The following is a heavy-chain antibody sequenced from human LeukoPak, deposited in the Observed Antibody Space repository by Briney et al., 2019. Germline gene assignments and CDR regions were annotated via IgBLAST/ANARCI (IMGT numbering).Heavy chain of an antibody. J-gene: IGHJ3*02. D-gene: IGHD3-9*01. V-gene: IGHV3-66*01. CDR1: GFSFNNIY. Sequence: GGSLRLSCAASGFSFNNIYMTWVRQAPGKGLEWVSVIYSGDRTFYADSVKGRFTISRDTSKNTVYLQMNSLRPEDTAVYFCARASSKQLAGYLPDGFDIWGQGTMVTVSS. CDR2: IYSGDRT. CDR3: ARASSKQLAGYLPDGFDI.